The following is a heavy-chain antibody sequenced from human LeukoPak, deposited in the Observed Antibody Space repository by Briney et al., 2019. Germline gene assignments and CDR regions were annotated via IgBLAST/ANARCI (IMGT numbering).Heavy chain of an antibody. D-gene: IGHD5-24*01. Sequence: GRSLRLSCAASGFTFSSCGMHWVRQAPGKGLEWVAVIWYDGTNKYYADSVKGRFTISRDDSKNTLYLQMNSLRAEDTAVYYCARGRDGYNWIDYWGQGTLVTVSS. V-gene: IGHV3-33*01. CDR3: ARGRDGYNWIDY. J-gene: IGHJ4*02. CDR1: GFTFSSCG. CDR2: IWYDGTNK.